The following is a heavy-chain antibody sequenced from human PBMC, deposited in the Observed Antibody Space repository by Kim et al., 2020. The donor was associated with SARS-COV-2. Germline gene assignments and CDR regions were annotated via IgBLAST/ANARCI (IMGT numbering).Heavy chain of an antibody. J-gene: IGHJ6*02. D-gene: IGHD1-1*01. CDR3: AKDRGAWNDSGMDV. Sequence: YADSGRCRFTISREHSKTTLYLQMNSLGAEDTAVYYCAKDRGAWNDSGMDVWGQGTTVTVSS. V-gene: IGHV3-23*03.